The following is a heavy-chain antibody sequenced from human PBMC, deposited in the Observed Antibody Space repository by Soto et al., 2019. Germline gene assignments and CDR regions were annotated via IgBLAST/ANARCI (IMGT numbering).Heavy chain of an antibody. CDR3: NRGRGYVH. Sequence: GGSLRLSCAASGFTVSSNYMNWVRQAPGRGLDWVSLIYSNGTTSYADSVKGRFTISRDNFKNTLYLQMNSLRAEDTAVYYCNRGRGYVHWGQGTLVRVSS. J-gene: IGHJ4*02. V-gene: IGHV3-53*01. D-gene: IGHD5-12*01. CDR1: GFTVSSNY. CDR2: IYSNGTT.